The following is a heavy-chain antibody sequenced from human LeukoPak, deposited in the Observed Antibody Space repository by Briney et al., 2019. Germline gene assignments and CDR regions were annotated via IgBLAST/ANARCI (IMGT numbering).Heavy chain of an antibody. CDR2: ISSSGSTI. CDR1: GFTFSSYE. D-gene: IGHD3-10*02. Sequence: GGSLRLSCAASGFTFSSYEMNWVRQAPGEGLEWVSYISSSGSTIYYADSVKGRFTISRDNAKNSLYLQMNSLRAEGTAVYYCAELGITMIGGVWGKGTTVTISS. J-gene: IGHJ6*04. CDR3: AELGITMIGGV. V-gene: IGHV3-48*03.